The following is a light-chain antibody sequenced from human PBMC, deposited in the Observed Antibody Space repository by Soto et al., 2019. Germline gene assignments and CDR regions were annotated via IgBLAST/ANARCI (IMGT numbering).Light chain of an antibody. V-gene: IGKV3-20*01. Sequence: EIVLPQSPGTLPLSPGERATLSCRASRSFASSYLAWYQQRPGQAPRLLIYAASNRDTDIPDRFSGSGSGNDLTVAINGLEAEDSAVYYCQQYGTAPPCTFGQGTEVDIK. J-gene: IGKJ2*02. CDR1: RSFASSY. CDR3: QQYGTAPPCT. CDR2: AAS.